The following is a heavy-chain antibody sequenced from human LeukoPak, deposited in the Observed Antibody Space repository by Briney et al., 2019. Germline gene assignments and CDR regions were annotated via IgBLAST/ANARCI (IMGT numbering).Heavy chain of an antibody. J-gene: IGHJ5*02. Sequence: SETLSLTCAVYGGSFSGYYWSWIRQPPGKGLEWIGEINHSGSTNYNPPLKSRVTISVDTSKNQFSLKLSSVTAADTAVYYCARSGSGSLNWFDPWGQGTLVTVSS. CDR3: ARSGSGSLNWFDP. CDR1: GGSFSGYY. V-gene: IGHV4-34*01. D-gene: IGHD3-10*01. CDR2: INHSGST.